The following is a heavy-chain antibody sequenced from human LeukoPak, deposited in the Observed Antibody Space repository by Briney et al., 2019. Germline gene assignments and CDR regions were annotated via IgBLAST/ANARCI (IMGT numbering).Heavy chain of an antibody. V-gene: IGHV3-23*01. CDR2: ISASGGAT. J-gene: IGHJ3*02. CDR3: ARSGYCAGGNCYQGAFDI. CDR1: GFNFKNYA. Sequence: GGSLRLSCAASGFNFKNYAMTWVRQAPGKGLEWVSGISASGGATFYEGSVKGRFTISRDNYKNTLYLQMNSLGADDTALYYCARSGYCAGGNCYQGAFDIWGQGTMVTVSS. D-gene: IGHD2-15*01.